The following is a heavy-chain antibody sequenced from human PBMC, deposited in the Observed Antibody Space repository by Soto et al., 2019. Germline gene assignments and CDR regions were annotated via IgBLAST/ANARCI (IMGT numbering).Heavy chain of an antibody. CDR1: GGSISSDYW. V-gene: IGHV4-4*02. CDR3: ARVLSSGWSRFDY. D-gene: IGHD6-19*01. Sequence: QVQLQESGPGLVKPSGTLSLTCAVSGGSISSDYWWTWVRQPPGKGLEWIAEMYHSGSTNYNPSLKSRVTISVAKSKTQISLKLSSVTAADTAVYYCARVLSSGWSRFDYWGQGTLVTVSS. J-gene: IGHJ4*02. CDR2: MYHSGST.